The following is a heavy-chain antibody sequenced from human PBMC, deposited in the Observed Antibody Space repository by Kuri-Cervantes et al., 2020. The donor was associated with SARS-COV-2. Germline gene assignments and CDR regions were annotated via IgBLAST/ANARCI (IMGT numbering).Heavy chain of an antibody. CDR2: IIPIFGTA. CDR1: GGTFSSYA. D-gene: IGHD3-16*01. CDR3: AMLPRPRNAFDI. V-gene: IGHV1-69*13. Sequence: SVKVSCKASGGTFSSYAISWVRQAPGQGLEWMGGIIPIFGTANYAQKFQGRVTITADESTSTVYMELSSLRSEDTAVYYCAMLPRPRNAFDIWGQGTMVTVSS. J-gene: IGHJ3*02.